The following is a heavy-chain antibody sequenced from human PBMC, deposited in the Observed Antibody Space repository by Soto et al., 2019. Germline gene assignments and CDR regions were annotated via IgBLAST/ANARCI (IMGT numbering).Heavy chain of an antibody. CDR1: GFTFSSYG. V-gene: IGHV3-33*01. D-gene: IGHD6-6*01. Sequence: QVQLVESGGGVVQPGRSLRLSCAASGFTFSSYGMHWVRQAPGKGLEWVAVIWYDGSNKYYADSVKGRFTISRDNSKNTLYPQMNSLRAEDTAVYYCARDRSYSGSYTASLSYWGQGTLVTVSS. J-gene: IGHJ4*02. CDR3: ARDRSYSGSYTASLSY. CDR2: IWYDGSNK.